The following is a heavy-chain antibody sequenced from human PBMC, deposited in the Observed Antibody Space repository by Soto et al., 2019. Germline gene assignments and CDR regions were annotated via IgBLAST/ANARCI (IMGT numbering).Heavy chain of an antibody. D-gene: IGHD1-7*01. V-gene: IGHV1-2*04. CDR3: VRALAYASGTFDY. Sequence: ASVKVSCKASGYTFTGYYIHWVRQAPGQGLEWMGWINPNTGDTHYAQKFQGWVTMTRDTSITTAYMELSSLNSDDTALFYCVRALAYASGTFDYWGRGALVTVS. CDR2: INPNTGDT. CDR1: GYTFTGYY. J-gene: IGHJ4*02.